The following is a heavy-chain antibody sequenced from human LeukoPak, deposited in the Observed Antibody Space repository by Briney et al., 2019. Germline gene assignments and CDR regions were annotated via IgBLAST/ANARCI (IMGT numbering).Heavy chain of an antibody. Sequence: PSETLSLTCTVSGGSISSSSYYWGWIRQPPGKGLEWIGSIYYSGSTYYNPSLRSRVTISVDTSKNQFSLKLSSVTAADTAVYYCARDEGSSSWYEEDNWFDPWGQGTLVTVSS. CDR2: IYYSGST. CDR3: ARDEGSSSWYEEDNWFDP. CDR1: GGSISSSSYY. D-gene: IGHD6-13*01. V-gene: IGHV4-39*07. J-gene: IGHJ5*02.